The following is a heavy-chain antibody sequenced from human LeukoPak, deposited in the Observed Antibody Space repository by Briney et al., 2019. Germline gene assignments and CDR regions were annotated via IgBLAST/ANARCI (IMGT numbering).Heavy chain of an antibody. CDR1: GYSISSGYY. V-gene: IGHV4-38-2*01. D-gene: IGHD5-18*01. CDR3: AKVDTAMVLDNYYFDY. Sequence: SETLSLTCAVSGYSISSGYYWGWIRQPPGKGLEWIGSIYHSGSTYYNPSLKSRVTISVDTSKNQFSLKLSSVTAADTAVYYCAKVDTAMVLDNYYFDYWGQGTLVTVSS. CDR2: IYHSGST. J-gene: IGHJ4*02.